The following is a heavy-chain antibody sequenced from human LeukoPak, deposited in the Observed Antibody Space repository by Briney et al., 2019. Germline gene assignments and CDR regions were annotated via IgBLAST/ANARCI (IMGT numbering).Heavy chain of an antibody. CDR1: GYTFTSYD. CDR3: ARGGGWAVAGISYFDY. D-gene: IGHD6-19*01. Sequence: ASVKVSCKASGYTFTSYDINWVRQVPGQRLEWMGWMNHNSGNTGYAQKLQGRVTMTRDTSISKAYMELSSLACEDTAVYYCARGGGWAVAGISYFDYWGQGTLVTVSS. J-gene: IGHJ4*02. V-gene: IGHV1-8*01. CDR2: MNHNSGNT.